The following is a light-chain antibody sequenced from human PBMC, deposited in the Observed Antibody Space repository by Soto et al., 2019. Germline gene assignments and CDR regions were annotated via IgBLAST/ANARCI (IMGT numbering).Light chain of an antibody. V-gene: IGLV3-21*04. Sequence: SYELTQPPSVSVAPGKTARITCGGNNIGSKSVHWYQQKPGQAPVLVIYYDSDRPSGIPERVSGSNSGNTATLTISRVEAGDEADYYCQVWGSSSDLDVFGTGTKVTVL. CDR3: QVWGSSSDLDV. CDR2: YDS. CDR1: NIGSKS. J-gene: IGLJ1*01.